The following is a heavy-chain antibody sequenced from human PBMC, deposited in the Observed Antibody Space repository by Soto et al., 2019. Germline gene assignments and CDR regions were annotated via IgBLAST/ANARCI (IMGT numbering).Heavy chain of an antibody. CDR2: INPNSGGT. V-gene: IGHV1-2*04. Sequence: ASVKFSCTASGYTFTGYYMHWVRQAPGQGLEWMGWINPNSGGTNYAQKFQGWVTMTRDTSISTAYMELSRLRSDDTAVYYCARQRGYCSSASCYGPFAFDIWGQGTMVTVS. CDR3: ARQRGYCSSASCYGPFAFDI. J-gene: IGHJ3*02. CDR1: GYTFTGYY. D-gene: IGHD2-2*01.